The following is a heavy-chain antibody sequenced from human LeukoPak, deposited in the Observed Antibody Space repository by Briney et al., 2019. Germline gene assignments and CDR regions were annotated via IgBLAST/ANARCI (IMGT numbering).Heavy chain of an antibody. CDR3: ASYITLTAHYFDY. Sequence: SETLSLTCTVSGDSISSSSSYWGWIRQPPGKGLEWIGSIYYSGSTYYNPSLKSRVTISVDTSKNQFSLKLSSVTAADTAVYYCASYITLTAHYFDYWGQGTLVTVSS. CDR1: GDSISSSSSY. D-gene: IGHD1-14*01. V-gene: IGHV4-39*07. CDR2: IYYSGST. J-gene: IGHJ4*02.